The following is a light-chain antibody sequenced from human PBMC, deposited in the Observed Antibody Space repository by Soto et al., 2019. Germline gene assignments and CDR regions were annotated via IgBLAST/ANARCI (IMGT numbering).Light chain of an antibody. CDR3: QNYNSAPLT. Sequence: DIQMTQSPSSLSASVGDTVIITCRASQTISVYLNWYQQIAGKAPKLLIYTASTLQSGVPSRFSGSGSGPDFTLTISSLQPEDVATYYCQNYNSAPLTFGGGTKVDIK. V-gene: IGKV1-27*01. CDR1: QTISVY. CDR2: TAS. J-gene: IGKJ4*01.